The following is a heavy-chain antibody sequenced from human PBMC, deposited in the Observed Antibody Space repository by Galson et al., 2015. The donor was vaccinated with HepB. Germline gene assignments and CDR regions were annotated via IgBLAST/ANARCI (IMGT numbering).Heavy chain of an antibody. J-gene: IGHJ6*03. D-gene: IGHD3-9*01. CDR1: GFTFSGSA. CDR3: TRIYYDILSHSHYYYYYMDV. V-gene: IGHV3-73*01. CDR2: IRSKANSYAT. Sequence: SLRLSCAASGFTFSGSAMHWVRQASGKGLEWVGRIRSKANSYATAYAASVKGRFTISRDDSKNTAYLQMNSLKTEDTAVYYCTRIYYDILSHSHYYYYYMDVWGKGTTVTVSS.